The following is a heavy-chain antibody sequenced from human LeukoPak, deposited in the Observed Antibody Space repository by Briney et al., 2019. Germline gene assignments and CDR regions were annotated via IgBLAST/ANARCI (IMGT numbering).Heavy chain of an antibody. V-gene: IGHV3-66*01. D-gene: IGHD3-22*01. CDR1: GFTVSSNS. Sequence: GGSLSLSCAASGFTVSSNSMSLVRQAPGKGLEWVSVIYSGGSTFYAGSVKGRFTISRDNPKNTLYLQMNSLRAEDTAVYYCARKHYYDSSGFFPPMDYWGQGTLVTVSS. J-gene: IGHJ4*02. CDR3: ARKHYYDSSGFFPPMDY. CDR2: IYSGGST.